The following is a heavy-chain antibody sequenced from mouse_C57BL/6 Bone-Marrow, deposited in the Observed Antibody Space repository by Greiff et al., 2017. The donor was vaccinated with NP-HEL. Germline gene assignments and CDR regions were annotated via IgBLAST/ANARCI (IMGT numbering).Heavy chain of an antibody. J-gene: IGHJ4*01. CDR2: ISSGGSYT. CDR3: ARGKDDAMDY. Sequence: EVQLVESGGDLVKPGGSLKLSCAASGFTFSSYGMSWVRQTPDKRLEWVATISSGGSYTYYPDSVKGRFTISRDNAKNTLYLQMSSLKSEDTAMYYCARGKDDAMDYWGQGTSVTVSS. V-gene: IGHV5-6*01. CDR1: GFTFSSYG.